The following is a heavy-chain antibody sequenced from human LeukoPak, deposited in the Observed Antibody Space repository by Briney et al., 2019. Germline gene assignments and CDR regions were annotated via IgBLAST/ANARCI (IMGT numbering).Heavy chain of an antibody. CDR3: ARQYFQNYYDTRGAAFDI. V-gene: IGHV4-39*01. CDR2: IYYSGST. D-gene: IGHD3-22*01. CDR1: GGSISSSGLH. J-gene: IGHJ3*02. Sequence: SETLSLTCSVSGGSISSSGLHWGWIRQPPGKGLEWIATIYYSGSTYHSPSLNSRVTISVDTSKNQLSLKLSSVTAADTAVYYCARQYFQNYYDTRGAAFDIWGHGTMVTVSS.